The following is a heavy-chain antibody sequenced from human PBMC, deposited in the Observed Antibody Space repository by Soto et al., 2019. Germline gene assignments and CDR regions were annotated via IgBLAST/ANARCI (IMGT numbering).Heavy chain of an antibody. CDR3: ARQKVTTFDYYYGMDV. CDR2: ISSSSSYI. J-gene: IGHJ6*02. Sequence: GGSLRLSCAASGFTFSSYSMNWFRQAPGKGLEWVSSISSSSSYIYYADSVKGRFTISRDNAKNSLYLQMNSLRAEDTAVYYCARQKVTTFDYYYGMDVWGQGTTVTVSS. V-gene: IGHV3-21*01. D-gene: IGHD4-17*01. CDR1: GFTFSSYS.